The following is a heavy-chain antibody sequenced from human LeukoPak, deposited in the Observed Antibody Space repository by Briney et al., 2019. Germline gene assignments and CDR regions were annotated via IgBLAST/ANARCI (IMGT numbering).Heavy chain of an antibody. Sequence: PSETLSLTCTVSGGSISSDGYYWSWVRQPPGKALEWIGYISHSGTPYYTPSLKSRVTISVDRSKNQFSLKLSSVTAADTAIYYCARDGRAGSLFAYWGQGTLVTVSS. D-gene: IGHD6-19*01. CDR2: ISHSGTP. CDR1: GGSISSDGYY. J-gene: IGHJ4*02. V-gene: IGHV4-30-2*01. CDR3: ARDGRAGSLFAY.